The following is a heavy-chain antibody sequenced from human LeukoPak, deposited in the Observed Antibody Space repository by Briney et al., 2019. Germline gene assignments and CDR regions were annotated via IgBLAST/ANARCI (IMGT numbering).Heavy chain of an antibody. Sequence: SETLSLTCTVSGGSISSYYWSWIRQPPGKGLEWIGYIYYSGSTNYNPSLKSRVTISVDTSKNQFSLKLTSVTAADTAAYYCARDSDTSGYSYYYGMDVWDQGTTVTVSS. CDR3: ARDSDTSGYSYYYGMDV. CDR1: GGSISSYY. CDR2: IYYSGST. V-gene: IGHV4-59*12. J-gene: IGHJ6*02. D-gene: IGHD3-22*01.